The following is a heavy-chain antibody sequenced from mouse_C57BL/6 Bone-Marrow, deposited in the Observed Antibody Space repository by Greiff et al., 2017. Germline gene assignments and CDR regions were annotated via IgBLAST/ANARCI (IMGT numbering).Heavy chain of an antibody. Sequence: VQLQQSGPGLVQPSQSLSITCTVSGFSLTSYGVHWVRQSPGKGLEWLGVIWSGGSTDYNAAFISRLSISKDNSKSQVFFKMNSLQADDTAIYYCARMSNYGAYWGQGTLVTVSA. CDR1: GFSLTSYG. CDR2: IWSGGST. V-gene: IGHV2-2*01. J-gene: IGHJ3*01. D-gene: IGHD2-5*01. CDR3: ARMSNYGAY.